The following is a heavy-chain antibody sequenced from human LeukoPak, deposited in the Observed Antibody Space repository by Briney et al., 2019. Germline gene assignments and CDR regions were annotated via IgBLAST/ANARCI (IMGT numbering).Heavy chain of an antibody. D-gene: IGHD5-12*01. J-gene: IGHJ3*02. CDR1: GGSISSSNW. Sequence: SETLSLTCTVSGGSISSSNWWSWVRQPPGKGLEWIGEIYHSGSTNYNPSLKSRVTISVDKSKNQFSLKLSSVTAADTAVYYCARGRGYTGYVSRLNDAFDIWGQGTMVTVSS. CDR3: ARGRGYTGYVSRLNDAFDI. V-gene: IGHV4-4*02. CDR2: IYHSGST.